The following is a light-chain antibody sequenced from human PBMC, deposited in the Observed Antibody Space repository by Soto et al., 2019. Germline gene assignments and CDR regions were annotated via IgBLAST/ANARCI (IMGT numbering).Light chain of an antibody. Sequence: QSVLTQPPSASVTPGQRVTISCSGSSSNIGNNNVYWYQQLPRTAPKLLIYRNNQRPSGVPDRFSGSKSGTSASLAISGLRSEDEADYYCAAWDDSLSGVVFGGGTKLTVL. J-gene: IGLJ2*01. CDR2: RNN. CDR1: SSNIGNNN. V-gene: IGLV1-47*01. CDR3: AAWDDSLSGVV.